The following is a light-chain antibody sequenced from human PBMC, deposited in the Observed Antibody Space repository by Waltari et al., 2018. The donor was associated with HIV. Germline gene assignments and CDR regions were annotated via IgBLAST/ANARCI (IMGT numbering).Light chain of an antibody. J-gene: IGLJ3*02. CDR2: KNN. Sequence: QSLLTHPPSPSGTPGQRVTIPCSGSSYSTGTNYGYCYQQPLGTAPKPLTYKNNQRPSGVPDRFSGSKSGTSASLAISGLRSEAEADYYCATWHDVLPGWVFGGGTKLTVL. CDR1: SYSTGTNY. CDR3: ATWHDVLPGWV. V-gene: IGLV1-47*01.